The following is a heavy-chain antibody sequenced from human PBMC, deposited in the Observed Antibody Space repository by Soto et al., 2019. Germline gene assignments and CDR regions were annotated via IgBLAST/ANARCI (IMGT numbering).Heavy chain of an antibody. CDR1: DGTSGTGGYT. CDR2: TYHSGNP. CDR3: AKENWANPDS. J-gene: IGHJ4*02. Sequence: LSVRSDVADGTSGTGGYTWAWIRQPPGKAPEWIGHTYHSGNPYYNPSLKSRVIISVDRSKNQFSLTVEDTAVYYCAKENWANPDSWRQGTLVTVSS. V-gene: IGHV4-30-2*01. D-gene: IGHD7-27*01.